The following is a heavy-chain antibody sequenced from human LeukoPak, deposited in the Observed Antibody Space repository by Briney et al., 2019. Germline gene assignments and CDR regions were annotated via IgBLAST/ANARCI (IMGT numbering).Heavy chain of an antibody. CDR1: GGTFSSYA. J-gene: IGHJ6*03. Sequence: ASVKVSCKASGGTFSSYAISWVRQAPGQGLEWMGWMSPNSGNTGYAQKFQGRVTMTRNTSISTAYMEPSSLRSEDTAVYYCARVAGCSSTSCYFDYYYYYYYMDVWGKGTTVTISS. CDR3: ARVAGCSSTSCYFDYYYYYYYMDV. D-gene: IGHD2-2*01. CDR2: MSPNSGNT. V-gene: IGHV1-8*02.